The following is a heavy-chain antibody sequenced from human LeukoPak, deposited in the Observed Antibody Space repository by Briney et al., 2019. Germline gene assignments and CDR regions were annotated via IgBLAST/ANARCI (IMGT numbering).Heavy chain of an antibody. J-gene: IGHJ6*02. CDR2: ISGSGGTT. Sequence: GGSLRLSCVGSELTFSTYPMSWVRQAPAKGLEWVSGISGSGGTTFYADSVKGRFTISRDNTKNTLFLQMNNLRAEDTAVYYCATRGRDGYNANYYGMDAWGQGTTVTVSS. D-gene: IGHD5-24*01. V-gene: IGHV3-23*01. CDR3: ATRGRDGYNANYYGMDA. CDR1: ELTFSTYP.